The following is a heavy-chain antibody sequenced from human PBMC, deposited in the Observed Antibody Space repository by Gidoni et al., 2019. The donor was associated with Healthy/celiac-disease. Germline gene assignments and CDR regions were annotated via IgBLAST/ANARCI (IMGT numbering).Heavy chain of an antibody. CDR1: GFTFSSCS. V-gene: IGHV3-21*01. CDR2: ISSSSSYI. Sequence: EVQLVECGGGLVKPGGSVTLSCAASGFTFSSCSMNWVRQAPWKGLEWVSSISSSSSYIYYADSVKGRFTISRDNAKNSLYLQMNSLRAEDTAVYYCARSGAFPRYCSGCSCLYWGQGTLVTVSS. D-gene: IGHD2-15*01. J-gene: IGHJ4*02. CDR3: ARSGAFPRYCSGCSCLY.